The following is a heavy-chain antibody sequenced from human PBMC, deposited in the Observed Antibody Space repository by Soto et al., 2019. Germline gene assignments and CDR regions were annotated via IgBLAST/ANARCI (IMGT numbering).Heavy chain of an antibody. V-gene: IGHV3-30-3*01. CDR3: ARVKKGGSYRVSEYFQH. J-gene: IGHJ1*01. CDR1: GFTFSSYA. D-gene: IGHD1-26*01. CDR2: ISYDGSNK. Sequence: GGSLRLSCAASGFTFSSYAMHWVRQAPGKGLEWVAVISYDGSNKYYADSVKGRFTISRDNSKNTLYLQMNSLRAEDTAVYYCARVKKGGSYRVSEYFQHWGQGTLVTVSS.